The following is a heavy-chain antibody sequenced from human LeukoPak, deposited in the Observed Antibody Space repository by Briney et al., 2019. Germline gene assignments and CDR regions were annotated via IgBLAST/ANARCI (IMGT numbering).Heavy chain of an antibody. CDR3: ARGRWNTGMVSPYYFDY. CDR1: GGSVSSGSYY. Sequence: PSETLSLTCTVSGGSVSSGSYYWNWIRQPPGKGLEYIGYVSDSGSTNYNPSLKSRLTMSVDTSKNQFSLKLSSVTAADTAVYYCARGRWNTGMVSPYYFDYWGQGTLVTVSS. D-gene: IGHD5-18*01. CDR2: VSDSGST. J-gene: IGHJ4*02. V-gene: IGHV4-61*01.